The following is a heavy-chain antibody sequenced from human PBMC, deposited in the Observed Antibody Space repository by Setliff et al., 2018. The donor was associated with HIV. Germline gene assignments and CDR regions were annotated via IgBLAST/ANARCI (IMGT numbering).Heavy chain of an antibody. Sequence: ETLSLTCTVSGSSITSSSFYWGWIRQPPGKGLEWIGSMTYVGSTSFSPSLKSRVTISVDTSENQFSLKLNSVTAADTAVYYCARLYYGVRGWFDPWGQGTLVTVSS. CDR1: GSSITSSSFY. D-gene: IGHD3-22*01. CDR3: ARLYYGVRGWFDP. CDR2: MTYVGST. J-gene: IGHJ5*02. V-gene: IGHV4-39*01.